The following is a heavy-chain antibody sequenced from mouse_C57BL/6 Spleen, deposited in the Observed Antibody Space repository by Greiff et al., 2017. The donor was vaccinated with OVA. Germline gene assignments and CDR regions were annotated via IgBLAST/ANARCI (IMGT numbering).Heavy chain of an antibody. CDR2: IYPRSGNT. CDR3: ARGVLYYYDSNPHYYAIDY. V-gene: IGHV1-81*01. Sequence: VQLQQSGPELVKPGASVKISCKASGYTFTSYGISWVKQRTGQGLEWIGEIYPRSGNTYYNEKFKGKATLTADKTSSTAYMDLRSLTSEDSAVYFCARGVLYYYDSNPHYYAIDYWGQGTSATVSS. CDR1: GYTFTSYG. D-gene: IGHD1-1*01. J-gene: IGHJ4*01.